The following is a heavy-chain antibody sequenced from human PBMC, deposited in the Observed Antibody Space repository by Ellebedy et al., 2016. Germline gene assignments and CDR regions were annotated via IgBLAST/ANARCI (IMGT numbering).Heavy chain of an antibody. CDR3: ARGSGSYRSYFDY. Sequence: GGSLRLXXAASGFTFSSYAMHWVRQAPGKGLEWVAVISYDGSNKYYADSVKGRFTISRDNSKNTLYLQMNSLRAEDTAVYYCARGSGSYRSYFDYWGQGTLVTVSS. J-gene: IGHJ4*02. D-gene: IGHD1-26*01. V-gene: IGHV3-30*04. CDR2: ISYDGSNK. CDR1: GFTFSSYA.